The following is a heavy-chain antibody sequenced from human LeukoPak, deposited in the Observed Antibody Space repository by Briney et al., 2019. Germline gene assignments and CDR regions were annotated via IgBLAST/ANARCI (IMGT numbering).Heavy chain of an antibody. CDR3: ARTNSGSYPTFDY. CDR2: INHSGST. Sequence: PSETLSLTCAVYGGSFSGYYWSWIRQPPGKGLEWIGEINHSGSTNYNPSLKSRVTISVDTSKNQFSLKLSYVTAADTAVYYCARTNSGSYPTFDYWGQGTLVTVSS. V-gene: IGHV4-34*01. J-gene: IGHJ4*02. CDR1: GGSFSGYY. D-gene: IGHD1-26*01.